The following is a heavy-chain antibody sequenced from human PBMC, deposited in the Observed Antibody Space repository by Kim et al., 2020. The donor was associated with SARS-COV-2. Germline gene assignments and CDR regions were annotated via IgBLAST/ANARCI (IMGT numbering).Heavy chain of an antibody. CDR2: IYYSGST. Sequence: SETLSLTCTVSGGSISSSSYYWGWIRQPPGKGLEWIGSIYYSGSTYYNPSLKSRVTISVDTSKNQFSLKLSSVTAADTAVYYCARDRGGSWSKPEYYFDYWGQGTLVTVSS. J-gene: IGHJ4*02. CDR3: ARDRGGSWSKPEYYFDY. CDR1: GGSISSSSYY. V-gene: IGHV4-39*07. D-gene: IGHD6-13*01.